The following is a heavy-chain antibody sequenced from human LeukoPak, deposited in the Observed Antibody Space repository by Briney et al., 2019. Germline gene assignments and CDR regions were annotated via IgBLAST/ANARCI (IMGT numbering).Heavy chain of an antibody. V-gene: IGHV4-39*01. Sequence: PSETLSLTCTVSGGSISSSSYYWGWIRQPPGKGLEWIGSIYYSGSTYYNPSLKSRVTISVDTSKNQFSLKLSSVTAADTAVYYCAIDGLLNSSSWYRRYYYYGMDVWGQGTTVTVSS. D-gene: IGHD6-13*01. J-gene: IGHJ6*02. CDR3: AIDGLLNSSSWYRRYYYYGMDV. CDR1: GGSISSSSYY. CDR2: IYYSGST.